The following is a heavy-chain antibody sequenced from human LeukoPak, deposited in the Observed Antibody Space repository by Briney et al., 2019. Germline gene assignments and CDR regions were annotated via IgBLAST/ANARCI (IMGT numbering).Heavy chain of an antibody. Sequence: GGSLRLSCAASGFTFSSYAMSWVRQAPGKGLEWVSAISGSGGSTYYADSVKGRFTISRDNSKNTLYLQMNSLSAEDTAVYYCAKDVGSYYHANYWGQGTLVTVSS. CDR1: GFTFSSYA. D-gene: IGHD3-10*01. V-gene: IGHV3-23*01. CDR2: ISGSGGST. J-gene: IGHJ4*02. CDR3: AKDVGSYYHANY.